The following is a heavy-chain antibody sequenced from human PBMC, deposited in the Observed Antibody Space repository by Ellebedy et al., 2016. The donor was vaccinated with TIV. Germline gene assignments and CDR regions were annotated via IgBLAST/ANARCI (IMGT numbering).Heavy chain of an antibody. CDR2: LSFDGSKE. Sequence: GASLKISCAASGFTFNSYAMHWVRQAPGKGPEWVAVLSFDGSKEYYADSVKGRFTISRDNSKHTAYLQLNSLRVEDTALYHCATDRGCCPAVVVPGTVHYGMDVWGQGTTVIVSS. D-gene: IGHD2-2*01. CDR1: GFTFNSYA. V-gene: IGHV3-30-3*01. J-gene: IGHJ6*02. CDR3: ATDRGCCPAVVVPGTVHYGMDV.